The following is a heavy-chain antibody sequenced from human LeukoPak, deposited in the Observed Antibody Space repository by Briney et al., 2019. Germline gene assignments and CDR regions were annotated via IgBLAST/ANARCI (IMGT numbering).Heavy chain of an antibody. CDR2: INWNGDST. CDR1: GFSFDDYG. V-gene: IGHV3-20*04. CDR3: ARDLRVVITGSFDS. Sequence: GGSLRLSCAASGFSFDDYGLTWVRQAPGKGLEWVSGINWNGDSTDYADSVKGRFTISRDNAKNSLYLQMNSLRAEDTALYYCARDLRVVITGSFDSWGQGTLVTDSS. J-gene: IGHJ4*02. D-gene: IGHD3-22*01.